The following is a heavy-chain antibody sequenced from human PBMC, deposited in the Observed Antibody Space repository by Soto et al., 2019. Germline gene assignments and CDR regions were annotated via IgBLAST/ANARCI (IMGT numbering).Heavy chain of an antibody. J-gene: IGHJ6*02. CDR1: GYTFTTYG. CDR2: INGYNGNA. Sequence: QVQLGQSGAEVKKPGASVTVSCKASGYTFTTYGVSWVRQAPGQGLEWLGWINGYNGNAKYAENLQGRVTMTTDTATSTAYKEQRSLGSDDTAVYYCAGMRDVPYYYYGMDVWGQGTTVTVSS. CDR3: AGMRDVPYYYYGMDV. V-gene: IGHV1-18*01. D-gene: IGHD6-6*01.